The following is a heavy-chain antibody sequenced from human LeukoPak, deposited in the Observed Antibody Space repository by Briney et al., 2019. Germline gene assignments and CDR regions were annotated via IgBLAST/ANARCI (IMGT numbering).Heavy chain of an antibody. J-gene: IGHJ4*02. V-gene: IGHV1-2*02. Sequence: RASVKVSCKASGYTFTDYYMHWVRQAPGQGLDWMGWINPNSGGTNYAQKFQGRVTMTRDTSISTAYMELSRLRSADTAVYYCARDLAAAGANSDYWGQGTLVTVSS. CDR3: ARDLAAAGANSDY. CDR2: INPNSGGT. D-gene: IGHD6-13*01. CDR1: GYTFTDYY.